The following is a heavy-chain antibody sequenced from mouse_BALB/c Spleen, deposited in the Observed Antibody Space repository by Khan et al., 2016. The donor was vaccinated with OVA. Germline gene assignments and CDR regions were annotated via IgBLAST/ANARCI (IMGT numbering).Heavy chain of an antibody. CDR3: ARPPYFAYVMDY. J-gene: IGHJ4*01. D-gene: IGHD2-10*01. V-gene: IGHV9-3-1*01. Sequence: QIQLVQSGPELKKPGETVKISCKASGYTFTNYGMNWVKQAPGKGLKWMGWINTYTGEPTYADDFKGRFAFSLETSASTAYLQINNLKSEDTATXFCARPPYFAYVMDYWGQGTSVTVSS. CDR2: INTYTGEP. CDR1: GYTFTNYG.